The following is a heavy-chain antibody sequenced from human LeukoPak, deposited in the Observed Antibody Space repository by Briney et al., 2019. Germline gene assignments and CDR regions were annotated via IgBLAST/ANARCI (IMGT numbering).Heavy chain of an antibody. Sequence: SVKVSCKASGGTFSSYAISWVRQAPGQGLEWMGGIIPIFGTANYAQKFQGRVTITADESTSTAYMELSSLRSEDTTVYYCASPGIAVAGFDYWGQGTLVTVSS. V-gene: IGHV1-69*13. D-gene: IGHD6-19*01. J-gene: IGHJ4*02. CDR3: ASPGIAVAGFDY. CDR1: GGTFSSYA. CDR2: IIPIFGTA.